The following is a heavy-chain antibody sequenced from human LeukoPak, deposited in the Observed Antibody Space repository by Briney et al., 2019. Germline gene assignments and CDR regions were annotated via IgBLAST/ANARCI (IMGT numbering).Heavy chain of an antibody. J-gene: IGHJ5*02. Sequence: GGSLRLSCAASGFTFSSYAMHWVRQAPGKGLEWVANIKQDGSEKYYVDSVKGRFTISRDNAKNSLYLQMNSLRAEDTAVYYCARNEGYPFWFDPWGQGTLVTVSS. V-gene: IGHV3-7*01. D-gene: IGHD5-12*01. CDR1: GFTFSSYA. CDR2: IKQDGSEK. CDR3: ARNEGYPFWFDP.